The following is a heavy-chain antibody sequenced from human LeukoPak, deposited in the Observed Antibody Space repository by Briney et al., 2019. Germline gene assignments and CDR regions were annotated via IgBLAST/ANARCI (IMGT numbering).Heavy chain of an antibody. CDR3: ARERRSLGAYCGGDCSHDAFDI. V-gene: IGHV1-69*05. J-gene: IGHJ3*02. CDR1: GGTFSSYA. CDR2: IIPIFGTA. D-gene: IGHD2-21*02. Sequence: ASVKVSCKASGGTFSSYAISWVRQAPGQGLEWVGGIIPIFGTANYAQKFQGRVTITTDESTSTAYMELSSLRSEDTAVYYCARERRSLGAYCGGDCSHDAFDIWGQGTMVTVSS.